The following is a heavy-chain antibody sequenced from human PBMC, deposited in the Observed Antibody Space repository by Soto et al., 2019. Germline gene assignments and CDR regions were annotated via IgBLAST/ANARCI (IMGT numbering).Heavy chain of an antibody. CDR2: IWYDGSNK. CDR3: ARDLGMGRFGSYATDGGGVDY. J-gene: IGHJ4*02. Sequence: QVQLVESGGGVVQPGRSLRPSCAASGFTFSSYGMHWVRQAPGKGLEWVAVIWYDGSNKYYADSVKGRFTISRDNSKNTLYMQMNSLRAEDTAVYYWARDLGMGRFGSYATDGGGVDYWGQGTLVTVSS. V-gene: IGHV3-33*01. CDR1: GFTFSSYG. D-gene: IGHD1-26*01.